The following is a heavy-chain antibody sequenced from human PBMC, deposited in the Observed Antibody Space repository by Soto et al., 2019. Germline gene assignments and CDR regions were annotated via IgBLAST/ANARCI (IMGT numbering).Heavy chain of an antibody. CDR1: GDAVSSPYS. CDR2: VFHTGTT. V-gene: IGHV4-4*02. J-gene: IGHJ5*02. CDR3: ARSAGWYAIHA. Sequence: QVQLQESGPGLVKPSGTLSLTCAVSGDAVSSPYSWCWVRQPPGKGLGWIGEVFHTGTTSYNPSLRSRVTISMDKSINQFSLDLSSMTAADTAVYYGARSAGWYAIHAWGPGTLVIVSS. D-gene: IGHD6-19*01.